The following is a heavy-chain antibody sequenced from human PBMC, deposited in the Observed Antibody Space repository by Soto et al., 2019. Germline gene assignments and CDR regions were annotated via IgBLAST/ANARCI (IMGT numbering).Heavy chain of an antibody. D-gene: IGHD3-16*02. CDR1: GYTFTSYG. CDR2: ISAYNGNT. J-gene: IGHJ4*02. Sequence: QVQLVQSGAEVKKPGASVKVSCKASGYTFTSYGISWVRQAPGQGLEWMGWISAYNGNTNYAQKRRGRVTMTTYTSTSTAYMELRSLRSDDTAVYYCAREIGVMITFGGVITNDYWGQGTLVTVSS. V-gene: IGHV1-18*01. CDR3: AREIGVMITFGGVITNDY.